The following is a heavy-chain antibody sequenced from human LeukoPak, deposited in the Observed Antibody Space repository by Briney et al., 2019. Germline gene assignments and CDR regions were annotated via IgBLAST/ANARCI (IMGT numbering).Heavy chain of an antibody. CDR2: IKQDGSEK. D-gene: IGHD1-26*01. J-gene: IGHJ3*02. CDR3: ARGGGSYLPYVASFDI. CDR1: GFTFSSFG. V-gene: IGHV3-7*01. Sequence: GGSLRLSCAASGFTFSSFGMSWVRQAPGKRLEWVANIKQDGSEKYYVDSVKGRFTISRDNAKNSLYLQMKSLRAEDTSVYYCARGGGSYLPYVASFDIWGQGTMVTVSS.